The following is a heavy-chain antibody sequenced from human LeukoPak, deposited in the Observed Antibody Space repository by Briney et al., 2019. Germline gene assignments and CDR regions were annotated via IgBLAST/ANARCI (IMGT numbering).Heavy chain of an antibody. CDR2: IHPGDSDT. CDR3: ARRWSYYYDSSGYYSTYWYFDL. J-gene: IGHJ2*01. CDR1: GYRFTTYW. V-gene: IGHV5-51*01. D-gene: IGHD3-22*01. Sequence: GASLRISCKASGYRFTTYWIGWVRQMPGKGLEWMGAIHPGDSDTRYSPSFQGQVTISADKSISTASLQWSSLKASDTAMYYCARRWSYYYDSSGYYSTYWYFDLWGRGTLVTVSS.